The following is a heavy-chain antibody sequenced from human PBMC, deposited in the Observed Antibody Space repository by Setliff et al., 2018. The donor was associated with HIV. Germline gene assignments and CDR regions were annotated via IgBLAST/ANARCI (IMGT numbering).Heavy chain of an antibody. CDR3: ARRLQFLEFLHGVGGLDV. V-gene: IGHV4-38-2*01. D-gene: IGHD3-3*01. Sequence: SETLSLTCAVSGYSISIGYYWGWIRQPPGKGLEWIGEINHSGSTNYNPSLKSRVTISVDTSKNQFSLKLSSATAADTAVYYCARRLQFLEFLHGVGGLDVWGQGTTVTVSS. J-gene: IGHJ6*02. CDR1: GYSISIGYY. CDR2: INHSGST.